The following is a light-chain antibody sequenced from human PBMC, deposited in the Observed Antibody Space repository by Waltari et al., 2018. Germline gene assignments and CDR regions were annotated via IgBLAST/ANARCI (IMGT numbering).Light chain of an antibody. J-gene: IGLJ3*02. Sequence: NFMLTQPHSVSESPGKTVTISCTRSSGSIASNYVQWYQQRPGSAPTTVIYEDNQRPSGVPDRFAGSIDSSSNSASLTISGLKTEDEAYYYCQSYDSSIRVFGGGTKLTVL. CDR1: SGSIASNY. CDR2: EDN. V-gene: IGLV6-57*03. CDR3: QSYDSSIRV.